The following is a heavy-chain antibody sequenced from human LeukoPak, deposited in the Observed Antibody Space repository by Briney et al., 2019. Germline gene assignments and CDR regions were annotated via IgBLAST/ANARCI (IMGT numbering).Heavy chain of an antibody. D-gene: IGHD3-10*01. V-gene: IGHV4-39*01. CDR1: GGSISSSSYY. CDR3: ARPIWFGELFLYFDY. CDR2: TYYSGST. J-gene: IGHJ4*02. Sequence: SETLSLTCTVSGGSISSSSYYWGWIRQPPGKGLEWIVSTYYSGSTYYNPSLQSRVTISVDTSKNQLSLKLTSVTAADTAVYYCARPIWFGELFLYFDYWGQGTLVTVSS.